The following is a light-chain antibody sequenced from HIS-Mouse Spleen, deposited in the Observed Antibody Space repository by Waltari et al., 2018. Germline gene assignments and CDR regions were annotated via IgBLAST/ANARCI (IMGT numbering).Light chain of an antibody. J-gene: IGKJ1*01. V-gene: IGKV1-6*01. CDR2: AAS. CDR1: QGIRND. CDR3: LQDYNYPRT. Sequence: AIRMTQSPSSLSASTGDRVTITCRASQGIRNDLGWYQQKPGKAPKLLIYAASSLQSGVPSRFSGSGSGTDFTLTISSLQPEDFATYYCLQDYNYPRTFGQGTKVEIK.